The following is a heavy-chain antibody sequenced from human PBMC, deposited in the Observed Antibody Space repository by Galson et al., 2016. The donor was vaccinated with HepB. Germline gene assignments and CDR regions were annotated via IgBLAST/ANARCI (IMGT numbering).Heavy chain of an antibody. CDR3: VRPRRGSYWDSEY. CDR1: GYSFTSYW. Sequence: QSGAEVKKPGESLKISCKGSGYSFTSYWIGWVRQMPGKGLEWMGVIYPGDSDTRYSPSFQGQVTISADKSISIAYLQWNSLQASDTAMYYCVRPRRGSYWDSEYWGQGTLVTVSS. D-gene: IGHD1-26*01. CDR2: IYPGDSDT. J-gene: IGHJ4*02. V-gene: IGHV5-51*01.